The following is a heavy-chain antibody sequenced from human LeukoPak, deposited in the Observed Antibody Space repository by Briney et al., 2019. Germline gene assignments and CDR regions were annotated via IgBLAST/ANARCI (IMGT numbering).Heavy chain of an antibody. D-gene: IGHD1-26*01. CDR2: IYYSGST. Sequence: PSETLSLTCTVSVRSISSGGYYWSGIRQHRGKGQEGSGFIYYSGSTSYNTSRKSRLTISVDTSKNQFSLKLSSVTAADTAVYYCARVVSGTYNDAFDIWGQGTMVTVSS. V-gene: IGHV4-31*03. CDR1: VRSISSGGYY. J-gene: IGHJ3*02. CDR3: ARVVSGTYNDAFDI.